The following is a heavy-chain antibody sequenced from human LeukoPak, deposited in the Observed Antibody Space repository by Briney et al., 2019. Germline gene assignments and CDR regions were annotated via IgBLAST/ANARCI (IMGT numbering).Heavy chain of an antibody. CDR2: ISYDGSNK. D-gene: IGHD6-13*01. Sequence: GGSLRLSCAASGFIFSNYAMHWVRQAPGKGLEWVAVISYDGSNKYYTDSVKGRFTISRDNSKNTLFLQMNSLRTEDTAVYYCARDLDSSSWYILWFDPWGQGTLVTVSS. CDR3: ARDLDSSSWYILWFDP. V-gene: IGHV3-30-3*01. CDR1: GFIFSNYA. J-gene: IGHJ5*02.